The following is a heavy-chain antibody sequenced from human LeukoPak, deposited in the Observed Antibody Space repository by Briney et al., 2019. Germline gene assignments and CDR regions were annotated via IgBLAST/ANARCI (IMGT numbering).Heavy chain of an antibody. J-gene: IGHJ4*02. CDR1: GFTFSSFG. V-gene: IGHV3-48*01. CDR3: ARDHPGVAVAVYFDY. Sequence: PGGSLRLSCAASGFTFSSFGINWVRQAPGKGLEWVSYISSSSSTIYYADSVKGRFTISRDNAKDSLYLQMNSLRAEDTAVYYCARDHPGVAVAVYFDYWGQGTLVTVSS. D-gene: IGHD6-19*01. CDR2: ISSSSSTI.